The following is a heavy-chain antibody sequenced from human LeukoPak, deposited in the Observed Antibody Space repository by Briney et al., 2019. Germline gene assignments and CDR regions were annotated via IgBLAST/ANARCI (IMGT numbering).Heavy chain of an antibody. J-gene: IGHJ4*02. CDR2: IKSKTDGGTT. Sequence: SGGSLRLSCAASGFTFSNAWMSWVRQAPGKGLEWVGRIKSKTDGGTTNYAAPVKGRFTISRDDSKNTLYLQMNSLKTEDTAVYYCTTTGVDYYFDYWGQGTLVTVSS. CDR1: GFTFSNAW. CDR3: TTTGVDYYFDY. V-gene: IGHV3-15*01. D-gene: IGHD1-14*01.